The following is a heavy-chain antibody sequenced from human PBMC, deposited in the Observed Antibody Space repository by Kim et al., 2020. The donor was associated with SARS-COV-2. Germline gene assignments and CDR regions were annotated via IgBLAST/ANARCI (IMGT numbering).Heavy chain of an antibody. CDR1: GGSISSYF. V-gene: IGHV4-59*08. CDR2: IYYSGTT. Sequence: SETLSLTCTVSGGSISSYFWSWIRQSPGKRLEWVGYIYYSGTTNYYHSLKSRATISIDTSKNQFSLRLSSVTAADTAVYYCAGLDSRGFDYWGQGTLVTVSS. CDR3: AGLDSRGFDY. D-gene: IGHD6-13*01. J-gene: IGHJ4*02.